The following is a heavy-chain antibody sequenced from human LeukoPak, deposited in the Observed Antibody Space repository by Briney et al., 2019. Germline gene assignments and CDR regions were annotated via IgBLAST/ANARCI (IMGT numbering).Heavy chain of an antibody. V-gene: IGHV4-34*01. D-gene: IGHD3-10*01. CDR1: GGSFSGYY. J-gene: IGHJ4*02. Sequence: SETLSLTCAVYGGSFSGYYWSLIRQPPGKGLEWIGEINHSGSTNYNPSLKSRFTISVDTSKNQFSLNLSSVTAADTAVYYCARGYAVNTYYYGSGSYVVDYWGQGTLVTVSS. CDR3: ARGYAVNTYYYGSGSYVVDY. CDR2: INHSGST.